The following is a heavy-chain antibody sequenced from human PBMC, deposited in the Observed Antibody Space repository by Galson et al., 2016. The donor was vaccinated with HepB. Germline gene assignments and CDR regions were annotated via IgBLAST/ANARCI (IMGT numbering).Heavy chain of an antibody. CDR2: TYFRSKWYN. D-gene: IGHD6-6*01. Sequence: CAISGDSVSSTSSAWNWIRQSPSRGLEWLGRTYFRSKWYNDYTMSVKSRIIISTDSSKNQFSLQRNSATPEDTAVYYCARYVGSTLAARSFDYWGQGTLVTVSS. J-gene: IGHJ4*02. CDR3: ARYVGSTLAARSFDY. CDR1: GDSVSSTSSA. V-gene: IGHV6-1*01.